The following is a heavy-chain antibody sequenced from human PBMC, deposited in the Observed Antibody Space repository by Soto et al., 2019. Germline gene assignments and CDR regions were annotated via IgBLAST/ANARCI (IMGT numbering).Heavy chain of an antibody. J-gene: IGHJ5*02. CDR3: ARGYQYDSSPRDP. D-gene: IGHD3-22*01. CDR2: IIPVFGAA. V-gene: IGHV1-69*13. Sequence: SVKVSCKASGATLNTFINYGITWVRQAPGQGLEYMGGIIPVFGAANHAQKFQGRVTISADESTRTVNMELSSLRSEDTAVYYCARGYQYDSSPRDPWGQGTLVTVS. CDR1: GATLNTFINYG.